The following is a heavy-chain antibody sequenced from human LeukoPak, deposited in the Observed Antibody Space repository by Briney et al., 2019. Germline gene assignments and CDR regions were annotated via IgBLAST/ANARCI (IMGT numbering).Heavy chain of an antibody. V-gene: IGHV3-53*05. D-gene: IGHD4-17*01. J-gene: IGHJ3*02. CDR2: IYSGGST. CDR3: AKDLEARYGDYPAAFDI. Sequence: QPGGSLRLSCAASGFTVSSNYMSWVRQAPGKGLEWVSVIYSGGSTYYADSVKGRFTISRDNSKNTLYLQMNSLRAEDTAVYYCAKDLEARYGDYPAAFDIWGQGTMVTVSS. CDR1: GFTVSSNY.